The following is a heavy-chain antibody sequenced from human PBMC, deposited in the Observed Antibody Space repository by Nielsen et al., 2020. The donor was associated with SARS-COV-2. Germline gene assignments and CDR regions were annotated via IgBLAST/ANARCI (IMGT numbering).Heavy chain of an antibody. Sequence: GESLKISCAASGFTFRNYAMSWVRQAAGKGLEWVSSINSAGDVTYYTGSVKGRFTVSRDNSKSMVYLQMHSLRVEDSALYYCAKVAPTYIAAAAANYWGQGIVVTVSS. CDR1: GFTFRNYA. D-gene: IGHD6-13*01. V-gene: IGHV3-23*01. J-gene: IGHJ4*02. CDR3: AKVAPTYIAAAAANY. CDR2: INSAGDVT.